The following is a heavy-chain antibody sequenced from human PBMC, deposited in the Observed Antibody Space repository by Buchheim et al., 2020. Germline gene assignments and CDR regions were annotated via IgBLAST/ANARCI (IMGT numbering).Heavy chain of an antibody. Sequence: QVQLQESGPGLVKPSETLSLTCTVSGGSISSYYWSWIRQPPGKGLEWIGYIYYSGSTNYNPSLKSRVTISVDTSKNQFSLKLSSVTAADTAVYYCARGSYGSGSYYHFDYWGQGTL. V-gene: IGHV4-59*01. D-gene: IGHD3-10*01. CDR3: ARGSYGSGSYYHFDY. J-gene: IGHJ4*02. CDR1: GGSISSYY. CDR2: IYYSGST.